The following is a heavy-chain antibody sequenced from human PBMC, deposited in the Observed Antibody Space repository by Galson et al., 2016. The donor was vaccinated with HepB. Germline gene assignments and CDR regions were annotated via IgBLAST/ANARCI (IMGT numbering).Heavy chain of an antibody. Sequence: SETLSLTCAVSGGSISSSDWWSWVRQPPGQGLEWIGQIFHSGRVNYTPSLASRVTISVDTSKNQFSLKLSSVTAADTAVYYCATSGNYYYDSSGYYPNWFDPWGQGTLVTVSS. CDR1: GGSISSSDW. D-gene: IGHD3-22*01. CDR3: ATSGNYYYDSSGYYPNWFDP. CDR2: IFHSGRV. V-gene: IGHV4-4*02. J-gene: IGHJ5*02.